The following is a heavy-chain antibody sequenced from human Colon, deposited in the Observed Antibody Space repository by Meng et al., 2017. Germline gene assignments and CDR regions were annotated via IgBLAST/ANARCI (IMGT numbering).Heavy chain of an antibody. CDR3: ATLVRGTGTDY. D-gene: IGHD1-26*01. J-gene: IGHJ4*02. CDR1: GFIIANNW. CDR2: IKPDGSET. V-gene: IGHV3-7*01. Sequence: GGSLRLSCTPSGFIIANNWMRWVRHVPGKGLECLANIKPDGSETYYVDSVRCRFTISRDNAKNSLYLQMHSLRAEDTAVYYCATLVRGTGTDYWGQGTLVTVSS.